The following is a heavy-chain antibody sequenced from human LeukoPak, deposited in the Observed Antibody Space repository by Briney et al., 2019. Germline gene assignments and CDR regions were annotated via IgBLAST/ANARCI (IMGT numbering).Heavy chain of an antibody. CDR2: IYPGDSDT. CDR1: GYSFTSYW. D-gene: IGHD2-15*01. J-gene: IGHJ3*02. V-gene: IGHV5-51*01. CDR3: ASATVVVVAATGRHDAFDI. Sequence: GESLKISCKGSGYSFTSYWIGGVRQMPGKGLEWMGIIYPGDSDTRYSPSFQGQVTISADKSISTAYLQWSSLKASDTAMYYCASATVVVVAATGRHDAFDIWGQGTMVTVSS.